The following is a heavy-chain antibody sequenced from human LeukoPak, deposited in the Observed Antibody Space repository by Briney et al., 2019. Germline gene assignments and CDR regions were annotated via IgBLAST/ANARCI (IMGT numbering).Heavy chain of an antibody. J-gene: IGHJ2*01. V-gene: IGHV4-59*01. D-gene: IGHD3-9*01. Sequence: PSETLSLTCTVSGGSISGYYWSWIRQPPGKGLEWIGYIYYSGSTNYNPSLKSRVTISVDTSKNQFSLKLSSVTAADTAVYYCARSRGDRLIRHWYFDLWGRGTLVTVSS. CDR3: ARSRGDRLIRHWYFDL. CDR1: GGSISGYY. CDR2: IYYSGST.